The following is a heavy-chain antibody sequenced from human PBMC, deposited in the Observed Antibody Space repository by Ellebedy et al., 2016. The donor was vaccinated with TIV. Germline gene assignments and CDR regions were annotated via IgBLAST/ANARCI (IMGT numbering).Heavy chain of an antibody. CDR2: IYYSGRT. J-gene: IGHJ4*02. Sequence: MPSETLSLTCTVSGDSISSYYWSWIRQPPGKGLEWIGFIYYSGRTNYHPSLKSRVTISVDTSKNQFSLELSSVTAADTAVYYCARGGASSKYFDYWGQGTLVTVSS. CDR3: ARGGASSKYFDY. CDR1: GDSISSYY. V-gene: IGHV4-59*01.